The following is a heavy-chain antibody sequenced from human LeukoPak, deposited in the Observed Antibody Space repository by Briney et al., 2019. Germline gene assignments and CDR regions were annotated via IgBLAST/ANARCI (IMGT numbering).Heavy chain of an antibody. Sequence: PSETLSLTCTVSGGSISSYYWSWIRQPPGKGLEWIGNIYYSGSTNYNPSLKSRVTISVDTSKNQFSLKLTSVTAADTAVYYCASGETGSTLGGYWGQGTLVTVSS. V-gene: IGHV4-59*01. CDR1: GGSISSYY. D-gene: IGHD1-1*01. CDR3: ASGETGSTLGGY. CDR2: IYYSGST. J-gene: IGHJ4*02.